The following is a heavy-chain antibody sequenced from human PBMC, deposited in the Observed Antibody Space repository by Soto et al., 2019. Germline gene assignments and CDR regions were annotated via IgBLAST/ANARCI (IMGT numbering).Heavy chain of an antibody. D-gene: IGHD6-19*01. CDR3: ARESPDSSGWYGGANYFDY. V-gene: IGHV3-66*01. CDR2: IYSGGST. J-gene: IGHJ4*02. Sequence: GGSLRLSCAASGFTVSSNYMSWVRQAPGKGLEWVSVIYSGGSTYYADSVKGRFTISRDNSKNTLYLQMNRLRAEDTAVYYCARESPDSSGWYGGANYFDYWGQGTLVTVAS. CDR1: GFTVSSNY.